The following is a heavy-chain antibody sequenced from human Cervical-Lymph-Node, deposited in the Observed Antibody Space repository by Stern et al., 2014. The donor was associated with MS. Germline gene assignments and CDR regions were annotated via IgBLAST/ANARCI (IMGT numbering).Heavy chain of an antibody. J-gene: IGHJ4*02. V-gene: IGHV1-46*03. CDR3: TRAEGATGIDF. CDR1: GYTFTSYY. CDR2: INPSGGST. Sequence: VQLVESGAEVKKPGDAVKVSCKASGYTFTSYYMHWVRQAPGQGLEWMGKINPSGGSTSSALKFQGRVSMTRDTSTSTVYMELSGLRSEDTAVYYCTRAEGATGIDFWGQGSLVTVSS. D-gene: IGHD1-26*01.